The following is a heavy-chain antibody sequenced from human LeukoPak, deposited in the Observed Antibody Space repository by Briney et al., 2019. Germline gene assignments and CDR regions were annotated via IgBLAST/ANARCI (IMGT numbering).Heavy chain of an antibody. CDR1: GYTFTDHY. V-gene: IGHV1-2*02. Sequence: ASVKVSCKASGYTFTDHYIHWLRQAPGQGLEWMGWINPNSGDTNYAQKFQGRVTMTRDTSISTAYMELSRLRSDDTAVYYCARVRYRLAETYIDYWGQGTLVTVSS. CDR3: ARVRYRLAETYIDY. D-gene: IGHD3-16*01. J-gene: IGHJ4*02. CDR2: INPNSGDT.